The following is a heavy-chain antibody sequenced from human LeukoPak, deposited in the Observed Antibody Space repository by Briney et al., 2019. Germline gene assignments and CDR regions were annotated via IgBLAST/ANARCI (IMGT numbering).Heavy chain of an antibody. D-gene: IGHD2-2*01. V-gene: IGHV4-59*12. CDR1: GGSISSYY. CDR2: IYYSGST. J-gene: IGHJ3*02. Sequence: SETLSLTCTVSGGSISSYYWSWIRQPPGKGLEWIGYIYYSGSTNYNPSLKSRVTISVDTSKNQFSLKLSSVTAADTAVYYCARGPRCSSTSCHYRRAFDIWGQGTMVTVSS. CDR3: ARGPRCSSTSCHYRRAFDI.